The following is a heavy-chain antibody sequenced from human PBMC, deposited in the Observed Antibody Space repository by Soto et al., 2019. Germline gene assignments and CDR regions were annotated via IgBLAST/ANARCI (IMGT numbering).Heavy chain of an antibody. CDR3: ARGESITMIVVVSNYFGY. Sequence: ASVKVLCKESGYPFTSHYMPWVRTAPGPGLEWMGIINPSGDSTSYAQKFQGRVTMTRDTSTSTVYMELSSLRSEDTAVYYCARGESITMIVVVSNYFGYWG. D-gene: IGHD3-22*01. CDR2: INPSGDST. V-gene: IGHV1-46*01. CDR1: GYPFTSHY. J-gene: IGHJ4*01.